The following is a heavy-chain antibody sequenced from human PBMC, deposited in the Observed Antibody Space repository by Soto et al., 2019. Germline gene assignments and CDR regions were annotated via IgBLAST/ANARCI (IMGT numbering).Heavy chain of an antibody. CDR3: ARGGEANFDY. J-gene: IGHJ4*02. V-gene: IGHV4-31*03. CDR2: IYYSGST. Sequence: SQTMSLSYTVAGGYISSGGYCWSWIRQHPGKGLEWIGYIYYSGSTYYNPSLKSRVTISVDTSKNQFSLKLSSVTAADTAVYYCARGGEANFDYWGQGTLVTVS. D-gene: IGHD2-21*01. CDR1: GGYISSGGYC.